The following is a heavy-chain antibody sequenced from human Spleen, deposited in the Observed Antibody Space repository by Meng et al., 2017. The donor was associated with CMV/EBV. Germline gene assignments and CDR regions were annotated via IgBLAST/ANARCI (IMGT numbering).Heavy chain of an antibody. Sequence: GGSLRLSXAASGFTLSSXAMCWVRQAPGKGXXWVSIISVSGGSTNYADSVKGRFTISRDNAKNSLYLQMSSLRAEDTARYFCARXXRGYFSVTSCYNDYWGQGTLVTVSS. J-gene: IGHJ4*02. CDR3: ARXXRGYFSVTSCYNDY. CDR1: GFTLSSXA. CDR2: ISVSGGST. V-gene: IGHV3-23*01. D-gene: IGHD2-2*02.